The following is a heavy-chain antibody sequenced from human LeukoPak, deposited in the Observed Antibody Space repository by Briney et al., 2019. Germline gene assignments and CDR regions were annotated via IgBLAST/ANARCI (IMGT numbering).Heavy chain of an antibody. CDR2: IYYTGKT. CDR3: ARSQNYYGSGDY. J-gene: IGHJ4*02. CDR1: GDSVSNGNYY. Sequence: SETLSLTCTVSGDSVSNGNYYWSWLRQPPGKALEWIGYIYYTGKTYYNPSLEGRVTILVDTSRNHFSVKLSSVTAADTAVYYCARSQNYYGSGDYWGQGTLVTVSS. D-gene: IGHD3-10*01. V-gene: IGHV4-61*03.